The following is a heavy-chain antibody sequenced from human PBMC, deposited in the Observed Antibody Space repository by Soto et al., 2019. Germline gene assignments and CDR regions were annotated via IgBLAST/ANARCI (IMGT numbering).Heavy chain of an antibody. CDR1: GFTFSSYG. CDR3: ARDRGIVLVPHMDV. V-gene: IGHV3-33*01. CDR2: IWYDGSNK. J-gene: IGHJ6*03. Sequence: QVQLVESGGGVVQPGRSLRLSCAASGFTFSSYGMHWVRQAPGKGLEWVAVIWYDGSNKYYADSVKCRFTISRDNSKHTLYPQMNSLRAEDTAVYYCARDRGIVLVPHMDVWGKGTTVTVSS. D-gene: IGHD2-2*01.